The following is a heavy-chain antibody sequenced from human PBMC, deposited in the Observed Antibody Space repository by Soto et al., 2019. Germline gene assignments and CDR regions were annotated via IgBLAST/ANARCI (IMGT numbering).Heavy chain of an antibody. D-gene: IGHD2-2*01. CDR3: ARDRRLPAARKYRLGYAFDI. Sequence: PSETLSLTCTVSGGSISSGGYYWSWIRQHPGKGLEWIGYIYYSGSTYYNPSLKSRVTISVDTSKNQFSLKLSSVTAADTAVYYCARDRRLPAARKYRLGYAFDIWGQGTMVSVSS. CDR1: GGSISSGGYY. J-gene: IGHJ3*02. CDR2: IYYSGST. V-gene: IGHV4-31*03.